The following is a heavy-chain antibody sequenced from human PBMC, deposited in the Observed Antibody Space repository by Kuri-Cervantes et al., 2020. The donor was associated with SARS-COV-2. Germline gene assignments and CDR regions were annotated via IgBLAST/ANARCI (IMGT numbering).Heavy chain of an antibody. CDR2: IWYDGSNK. V-gene: IGHV3-33*01. Sequence: GGSLRLSCAASGFTFSSYGMHWVRQAPGKGLEWVAVIWYDGSNKYYADSVKGRFTISRDNSKNTLYLQMGSLRAEDMAVYYCARSPSIAAPRTKHFDYWGQGTLVTVSS. J-gene: IGHJ4*02. CDR1: GFTFSSYG. D-gene: IGHD6-6*01. CDR3: ARSPSIAAPRTKHFDY.